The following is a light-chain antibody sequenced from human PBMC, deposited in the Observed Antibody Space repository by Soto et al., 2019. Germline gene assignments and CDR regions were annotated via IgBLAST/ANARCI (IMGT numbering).Light chain of an antibody. CDR3: GTWESCLSAGVV. J-gene: IGLJ2*01. V-gene: IGLV1-51*01. CDR2: DNN. CDR1: TSNIENNY. Sequence: QSVLTQPPSVSAAPGQTVTISCSGSTSNIENNYVSWYQQLPGTAPKLLIYDNNKRPSGIPDRFSGFKSGTSSTLGITGLHTVDEAIYYCGTWESCLSAGVVFGGGTKLTVL.